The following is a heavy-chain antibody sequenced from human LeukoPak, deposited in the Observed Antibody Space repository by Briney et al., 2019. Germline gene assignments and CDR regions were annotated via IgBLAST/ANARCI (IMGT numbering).Heavy chain of an antibody. J-gene: IGHJ4*02. Sequence: ASGKLSCKASGYTFTSYGISWVRQAPGQGLEWMGWINVYNGNTNYAQKVQDRVTMTTDTSTSTAYMELRSLRSDDTAVYYCARRSMTTALSHFDYWGQGTLVTVSS. D-gene: IGHD4-17*01. V-gene: IGHV1-18*01. CDR3: ARRSMTTALSHFDY. CDR2: INVYNGNT. CDR1: GYTFTSYG.